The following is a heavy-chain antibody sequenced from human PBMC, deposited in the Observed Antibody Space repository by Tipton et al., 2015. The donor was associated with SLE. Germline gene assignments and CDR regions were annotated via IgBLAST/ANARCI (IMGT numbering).Heavy chain of an antibody. J-gene: IGHJ6*02. CDR2: IYSTGSA. D-gene: IGHD3-10*01. V-gene: IGHV4-39*07. CDR3: ARQRLRLLSPLDA. CDR1: GASVGPAHNY. Sequence: TLSLTCSVSGASVGPAHNYWSWVRRPPGERPEWIGSIYSTGSAFYNPSLKSRVTISLDSSKNQFSLKLASVTAADTAVYYCARQRLRLLSPLDAWGQGP.